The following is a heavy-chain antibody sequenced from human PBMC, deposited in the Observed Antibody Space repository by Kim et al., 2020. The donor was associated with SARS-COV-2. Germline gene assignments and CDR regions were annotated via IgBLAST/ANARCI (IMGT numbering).Heavy chain of an antibody. D-gene: IGHD6-13*01. Sequence: SVKVSCKASGGTFSSYAISCVRQAPGQGLEWMGRIIPILGIANYAQKFQGRVTITADKSTSTAYMELSSLRSEDTAVYYCARQYIAAAGTSLNWFDPWGQGTLVTVSS. V-gene: IGHV1-69*04. CDR2: IIPILGIA. CDR1: GGTFSSYA. CDR3: ARQYIAAAGTSLNWFDP. J-gene: IGHJ5*02.